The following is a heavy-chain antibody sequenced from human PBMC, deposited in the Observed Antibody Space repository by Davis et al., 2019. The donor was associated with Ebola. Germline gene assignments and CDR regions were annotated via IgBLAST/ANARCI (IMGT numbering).Heavy chain of an antibody. D-gene: IGHD3-3*01. Sequence: GESLKISCAASGFTFSDYYMSWIRQAPGKGLEWVSYISSSSSYTNYADSVKGRFTISRDNAKNSLYLQMNSLRAEDTAVYYCARVYYDFWSGYYTTGRFDPWGQGTLVTVSS. CDR1: GFTFSDYY. J-gene: IGHJ5*02. V-gene: IGHV3-11*06. CDR3: ARVYYDFWSGYYTTGRFDP. CDR2: ISSSSSYT.